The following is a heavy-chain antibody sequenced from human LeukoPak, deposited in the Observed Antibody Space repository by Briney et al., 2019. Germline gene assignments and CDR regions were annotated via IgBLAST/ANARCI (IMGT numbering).Heavy chain of an antibody. Sequence: GESLKISCKGSGYSFTSYWIGWVRQMPGKGLEWMGIIYPGDSDTRYSPSFQGQVTISADKSISTAYLQWSSLKASDTAMYYCARVVHYYGSSGYSFYYGMDVWGQGTTVTVSS. CDR3: ARVVHYYGSSGYSFYYGMDV. CDR1: GYSFTSYW. V-gene: IGHV5-51*01. D-gene: IGHD3-22*01. J-gene: IGHJ6*02. CDR2: IYPGDSDT.